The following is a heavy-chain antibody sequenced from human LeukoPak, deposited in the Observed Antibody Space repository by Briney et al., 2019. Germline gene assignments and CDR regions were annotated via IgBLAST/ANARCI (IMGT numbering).Heavy chain of an antibody. D-gene: IGHD4-17*01. CDR3: ARDVYGDYSRVDY. J-gene: IGHJ4*02. V-gene: IGHV3-7*01. CDR1: GFTFSDYW. Sequence: GGSLRLSCTASGFTFSDYWMTWVRQAPGKGLEWVANIKQDGSAKYYVDSVKGRFTISRDNAKNSLYLQMDSLRVEDTATYYCARDVYGDYSRVDYWGQGTLVTVSS. CDR2: IKQDGSAK.